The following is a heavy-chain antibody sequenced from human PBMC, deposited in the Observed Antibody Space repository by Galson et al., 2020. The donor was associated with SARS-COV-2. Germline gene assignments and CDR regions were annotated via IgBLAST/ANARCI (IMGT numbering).Heavy chain of an antibody. CDR3: AREGGYSRSSVPGWCDP. CDR2: IRSSRSTI. J-gene: IGHJ5*02. Sequence: GGSLRLSCAASGFTFSSYSINWVRHAPGPGLDWVSYIRSSRSTIYYADSVKGRFTISRDNAKNSLYLQMNSLRAEDTAVYCCAREGGYSRSSVPGWCDPWVEGTLVSVCS. D-gene: IGHD6-6*01. CDR1: GFTFSSYS. V-gene: IGHV3-48*04.